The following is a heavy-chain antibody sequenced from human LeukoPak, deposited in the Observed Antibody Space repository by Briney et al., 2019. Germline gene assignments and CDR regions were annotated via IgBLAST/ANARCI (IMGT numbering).Heavy chain of an antibody. Sequence: GGSLRLSRAASQFTFSSYWMSWVRQAPGKGLVWVSRINSDGSSTSYADSVKGRFTISRDNAKNTLYLEMNSLRAEDTAVYYCARPRQCYSTTSCANHFDYWGQGTLVTVSS. V-gene: IGHV3-74*01. CDR2: INSDGSST. CDR1: QFTFSSYW. CDR3: ARPRQCYSTTSCANHFDY. J-gene: IGHJ4*02. D-gene: IGHD2-2*01.